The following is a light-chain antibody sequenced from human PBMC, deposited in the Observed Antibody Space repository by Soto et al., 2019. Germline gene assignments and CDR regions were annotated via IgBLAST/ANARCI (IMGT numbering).Light chain of an antibody. J-gene: IGKJ4*01. Sequence: EIVLTQSPGTLSLSPGERVDLSCRTSQSVSSSYLAWYQQKPGQSPRLLIYGASSRATGIPDRFSGSGSGTDFTLTITRLEPDDFAVYYCQQYGSSALSFGGGTKVEIK. CDR2: GAS. CDR1: QSVSSSY. CDR3: QQYGSSALS. V-gene: IGKV3-20*01.